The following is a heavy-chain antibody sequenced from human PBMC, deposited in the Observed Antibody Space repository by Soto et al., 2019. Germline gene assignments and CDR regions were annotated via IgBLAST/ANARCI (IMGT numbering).Heavy chain of an antibody. J-gene: IGHJ5*01. Sequence: EVQLLESGGGLVQPGGSLRLSCVASGFTFSSYAVSWVSQAPGKGLEWVSAISGSGGSTYYADSVKGRFTISRDNSKNTVFLQVNSLRAEDTAIYYCAKTGHIVLAPADKNWLDSWGQGTLVTVSS. D-gene: IGHD2-2*01. V-gene: IGHV3-23*01. CDR3: AKTGHIVLAPADKNWLDS. CDR1: GFTFSSYA. CDR2: ISGSGGST.